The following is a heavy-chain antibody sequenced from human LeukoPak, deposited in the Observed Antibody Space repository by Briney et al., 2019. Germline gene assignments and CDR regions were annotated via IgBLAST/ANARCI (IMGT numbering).Heavy chain of an antibody. V-gene: IGHV3-9*01. D-gene: IGHD6-13*01. Sequence: SGGSLRLSCAASGFTFDDYAMHWVRQAPGKGLEWVSGISWNSGSIGYADSVKGRFTISRDNAKNSLYLQMNSLRAEDTALYYCAKDMRSSSYWGQGTLVTVSS. CDR2: ISWNSGSI. J-gene: IGHJ4*02. CDR1: GFTFDDYA. CDR3: AKDMRSSSY.